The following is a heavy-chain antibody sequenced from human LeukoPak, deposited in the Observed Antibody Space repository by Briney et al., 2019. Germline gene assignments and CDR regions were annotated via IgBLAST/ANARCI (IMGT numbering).Heavy chain of an antibody. V-gene: IGHV4-34*01. CDR2: INHSGST. J-gene: IGHJ4*02. D-gene: IGHD6-13*01. CDR1: GGSLCGHY. Sequence: PSETLSLTCAVYGGSLCGHYWSGIRHPPGGGLEWIGEINHSGSTNYNPSIKRRVTISVDPSKNKFSLKLSSVTAADTAVYYCARVWYSSSWTIDYWGQGTLVTVSS. CDR3: ARVWYSSSWTIDY.